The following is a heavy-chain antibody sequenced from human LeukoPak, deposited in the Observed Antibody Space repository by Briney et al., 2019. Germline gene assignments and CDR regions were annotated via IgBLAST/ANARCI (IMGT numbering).Heavy chain of an antibody. V-gene: IGHV3-30*18. D-gene: IGHD2-15*01. CDR3: AKDLRVGGAFDI. Sequence: PGGSLRLSCAAAGLILSDYGMEWDRQAPGKGREWESIILYDGSDEYYADSVKGRFTISRDNSQNRLYLQMNSLRADDTAVYYCAKDLRVGGAFDIWGQGTMVTVSS. CDR2: ILYDGSDE. J-gene: IGHJ3*02. CDR1: GLILSDYG.